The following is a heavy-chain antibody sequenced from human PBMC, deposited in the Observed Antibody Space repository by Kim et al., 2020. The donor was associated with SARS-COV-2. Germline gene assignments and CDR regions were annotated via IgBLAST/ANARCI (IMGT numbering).Heavy chain of an antibody. J-gene: IGHJ4*02. Sequence: GGSLRLSCAASGFTFSSYAMSWVRQAPGKGLEWVSVIYSGGSSTYYADSVKGRFTISRDNSKNTLYLQMNSLRAEDTAVYYCAKGSGGIVVVPAVLPDYWGQGTLVTVSS. CDR2: IYSGGSST. V-gene: IGHV3-23*03. D-gene: IGHD2-2*01. CDR1: GFTFSSYA. CDR3: AKGSGGIVVVPAVLPDY.